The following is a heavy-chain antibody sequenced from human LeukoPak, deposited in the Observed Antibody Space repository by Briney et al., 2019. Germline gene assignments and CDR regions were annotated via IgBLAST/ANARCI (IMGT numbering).Heavy chain of an antibody. Sequence: GASVKVSCKASGCTFTSYYMHWVRQAPGQGLEWMGIINPSGGSTSYAQKFQGRVTTTRDTSTSTVYMELSSLRSEDTAVYYCASQQGVVTASFDYWGQGTLVTVSS. J-gene: IGHJ4*02. V-gene: IGHV1-46*01. CDR1: GCTFTSYY. D-gene: IGHD2-21*02. CDR3: ASQQGVVTASFDY. CDR2: INPSGGST.